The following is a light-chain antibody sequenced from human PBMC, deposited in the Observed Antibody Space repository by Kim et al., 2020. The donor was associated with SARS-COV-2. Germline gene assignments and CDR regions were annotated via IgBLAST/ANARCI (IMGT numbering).Light chain of an antibody. Sequence: EIVMTQSPATLSVSPGERATLPCRASQSVSSNLAWYQQKPGQAPRHLIYGASTRATGIPARFSGSGSGTEFTLTISSLQSEDFAVYYCQQYNNWAQSFGQGTKLEIK. CDR2: GAS. J-gene: IGKJ2*03. CDR3: QQYNNWAQS. CDR1: QSVSSN. V-gene: IGKV3-15*01.